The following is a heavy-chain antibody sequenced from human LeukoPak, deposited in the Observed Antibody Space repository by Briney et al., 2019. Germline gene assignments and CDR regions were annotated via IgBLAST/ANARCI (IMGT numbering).Heavy chain of an antibody. CDR1: GYTFTRYD. D-gene: IGHD3-10*01. CDR3: ARSYYGSGSSQDY. V-gene: IGHV1-8*01. J-gene: IGHJ4*02. Sequence: GASVKVFCKASGYTFTRYDINWVRQATGQGLEWMGWMNPNSGNTGYAQKFQGRVTMTRNTSISTAYMELSSLRSEDTAVYYCARSYYGSGSSQDYWGQGTLVTVSS. CDR2: MNPNSGNT.